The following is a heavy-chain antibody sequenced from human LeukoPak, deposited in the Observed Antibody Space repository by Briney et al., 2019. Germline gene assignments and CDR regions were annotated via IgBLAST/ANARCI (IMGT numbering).Heavy chain of an antibody. V-gene: IGHV4-4*07. CDR3: AREGRSAPDGY. Sequence: SETLSLTCTVSGGSLSSSYWSWIRQPAGKGLEWIGRISGSGSTNYNPSLMSRVTMSVDTSKNHFSLQLSSVTAADTAVYYCAREGRSAPDGYWGQGTLVTVPS. CDR2: ISGSGST. CDR1: GGSLSSSY. J-gene: IGHJ4*02. D-gene: IGHD3-16*01.